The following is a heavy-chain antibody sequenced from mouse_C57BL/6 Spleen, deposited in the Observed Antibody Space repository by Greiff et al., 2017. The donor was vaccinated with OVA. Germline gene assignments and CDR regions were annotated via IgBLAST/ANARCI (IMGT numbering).Heavy chain of an antibody. CDR1: GYSFTSYY. J-gene: IGHJ4*01. D-gene: IGHD2-3*01. CDR3: ARQKGGYYEDYAMDY. Sequence: VQLVESGPELVKPGASVKISCKASGYSFTSYYIHWVKQRPGQGLEWIGWIYPGSGNTKYNEKFKGKATLTADTSSSTAYMQLSSLTSEDSAVYYCARQKGGYYEDYAMDYWGQGTSVTVSS. V-gene: IGHV1-66*01. CDR2: IYPGSGNT.